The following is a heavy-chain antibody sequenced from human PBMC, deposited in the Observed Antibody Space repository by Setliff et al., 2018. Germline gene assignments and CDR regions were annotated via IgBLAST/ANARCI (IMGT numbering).Heavy chain of an antibody. V-gene: IGHV5-51*01. D-gene: IGHD2-15*01. CDR1: GYSFTSYW. CDR2: IHPADYDT. CDR3: ARVVGADGIGIDY. J-gene: IGHJ4*02. Sequence: GESLKISCKGSGYSFTSYWIGWVRQMPGKGLEWMGIIHPADYDTRYSPSFQGQVTFSADKSISTAYLQWSSLKASGTATYYCARVVGADGIGIDYWGQGTLVTVSS.